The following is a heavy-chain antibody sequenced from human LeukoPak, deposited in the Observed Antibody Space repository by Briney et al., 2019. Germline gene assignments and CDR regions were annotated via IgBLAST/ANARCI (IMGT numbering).Heavy chain of an antibody. D-gene: IGHD6-13*01. CDR3: AKDEGPVRRAAAGPY. CDR1: GFTFSSYA. CDR2: ISGSGGST. Sequence: PGGSLRLSCAASGFTFSSYAMSWVRQAPGKGLEWVSAISGSGGSTYYADSVKGRFTISRDNSKNTLYLQMNSLRAEDTAVYYCAKDEGPVRRAAAGPYWGQGTLVTVSS. J-gene: IGHJ4*02. V-gene: IGHV3-23*01.